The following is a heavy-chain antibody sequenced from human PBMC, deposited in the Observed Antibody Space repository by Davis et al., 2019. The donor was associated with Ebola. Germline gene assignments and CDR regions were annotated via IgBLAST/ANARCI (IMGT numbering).Heavy chain of an antibody. D-gene: IGHD1-26*01. CDR1: GFTFSSYA. V-gene: IGHV3-23*01. CDR3: AKARAMGTTTYFDH. Sequence: GESLKISCAASGFTFSSYAMSWVRQAPGRGLEWVSTISGSGKTTNYADSVKGRFTISRGNSKITVYLEMHTLRAEDTALYYCAKARAMGTTTYFDHWGQGTLVAVSS. J-gene: IGHJ4*02. CDR2: ISGSGKTT.